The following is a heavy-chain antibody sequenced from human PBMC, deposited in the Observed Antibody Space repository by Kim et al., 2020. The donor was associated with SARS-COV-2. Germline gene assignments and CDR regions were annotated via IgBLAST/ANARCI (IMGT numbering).Heavy chain of an antibody. J-gene: IGHJ6*04. CDR1: GYTFTSYY. V-gene: IGHV1-46*01. CDR2: INPSGGST. CDR3: AREDYYDSSGYFYYYGMDI. D-gene: IGHD3-22*01. Sequence: ASVKVSCKASGYTFTSYYMHWVRQAPGQGLEWMGIINPSGGSTSYAQKFQGRVTITRDTSASTVYMELSSLRSEDTAVYYCAREDYYDSSGYFYYYGMDICGRGTTVTVSS.